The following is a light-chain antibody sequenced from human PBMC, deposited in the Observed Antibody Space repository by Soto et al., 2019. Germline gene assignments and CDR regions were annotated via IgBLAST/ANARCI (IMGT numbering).Light chain of an antibody. V-gene: IGLV2-14*01. CDR1: SSEVGGYNY. J-gene: IGLJ1*01. Sequence: QSVLTQPASVSGSPGQSITISCTGTSSEVGGYNYVSWYQHHPGKAPKFMIYEVSNRPSGVSNRFSGSKSGNTASLTISGLQAEDEATYYCSSYTSSSTLYVFGTGTKVTVL. CDR2: EVS. CDR3: SSYTSSSTLYV.